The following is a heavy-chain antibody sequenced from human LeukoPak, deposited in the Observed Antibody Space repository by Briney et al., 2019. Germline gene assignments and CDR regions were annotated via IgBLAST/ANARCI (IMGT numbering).Heavy chain of an antibody. CDR1: GFTFSSYS. D-gene: IGHD3-22*01. J-gene: IGHJ4*02. CDR3: AKDRSDYDSSGYNYFDY. V-gene: IGHV3-21*04. Sequence: PGGSLRLSCAASGFTFSSYSMNWVRQAPGKGLEWVSSISSSSTYIYYADSVKGRFTISRDNAKNSLYLQMNSLRDEDTAVYLCAKDRSDYDSSGYNYFDYWGQGMLVTVSS. CDR2: ISSSSTYI.